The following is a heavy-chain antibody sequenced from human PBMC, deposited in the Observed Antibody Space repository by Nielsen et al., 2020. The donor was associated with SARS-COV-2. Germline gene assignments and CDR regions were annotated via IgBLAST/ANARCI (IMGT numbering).Heavy chain of an antibody. CDR3: VTDDYSDRDGNAWLMNGHFDAYDI. CDR1: GFTFRDTW. D-gene: IGHD4/OR15-4a*01. V-gene: IGHV3-15*01. CDR2: IKSIGSGGAT. J-gene: IGHJ3*02. Sequence: GESLKISCAASGFTFRDTWMSWVRQAPGKGPEWVARIKSIGSGGATDYAAPVKGRFIISRDDTKGRLDLQMDSLRIEDTAVYYCVTDDYSDRDGNAWLMNGHFDAYDIWGQGTMVTVSS.